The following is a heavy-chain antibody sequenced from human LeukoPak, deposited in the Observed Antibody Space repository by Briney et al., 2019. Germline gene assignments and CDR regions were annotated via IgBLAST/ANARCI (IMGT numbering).Heavy chain of an antibody. CDR3: ARDGTYPDW. CDR2: LSGSGGST. CDR1: GFFFSNYD. J-gene: IGHJ4*02. D-gene: IGHD1-26*01. Sequence: PGGSLRLSCAASGFFFSNYDMNWVRQAPGSGLEWVSGLSGSGGSTFYADSVKGRFTISRDNSKNTLYLQMNSLRAEDTAVYYCARDGTYPDWWGQGTLVTVSS. V-gene: IGHV3-23*01.